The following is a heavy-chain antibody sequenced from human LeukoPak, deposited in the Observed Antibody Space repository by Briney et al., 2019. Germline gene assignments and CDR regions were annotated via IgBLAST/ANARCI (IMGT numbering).Heavy chain of an antibody. CDR3: ARVIGYYDYVWGSYRYTQFDY. Sequence: GGSLRLSCAASGFSVSSNYMNWVRQGPGKGLEWVSVIYRDGSTYYADSVKGRFTISRDNAKNSLYLQMNSLRAEDTAVYYCARVIGYYDYVWGSYRYTQFDYWGQGTLVTVSS. CDR2: IYRDGST. V-gene: IGHV3-53*01. D-gene: IGHD3-16*02. CDR1: GFSVSSNY. J-gene: IGHJ4*02.